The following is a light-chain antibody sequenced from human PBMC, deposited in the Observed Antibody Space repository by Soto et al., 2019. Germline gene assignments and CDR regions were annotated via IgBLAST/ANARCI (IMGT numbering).Light chain of an antibody. Sequence: ELVLTQSPATLSLSPGERATLSCRASQSVSNYLAWYQQKPGQAPRLLIYDASNRASGIPARFSGSGSGTDFTLTISSLDPEDFAVYYCQQRSNWPPVTFGGGTKVDIK. V-gene: IGKV3-11*01. CDR3: QQRSNWPPVT. J-gene: IGKJ4*01. CDR1: QSVSNY. CDR2: DAS.